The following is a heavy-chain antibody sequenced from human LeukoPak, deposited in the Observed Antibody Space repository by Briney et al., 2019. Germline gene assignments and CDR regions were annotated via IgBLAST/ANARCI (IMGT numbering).Heavy chain of an antibody. D-gene: IGHD1-14*01. CDR3: ARDIKRSRARWENLGFDP. V-gene: IGHV1-18*01. CDR2: ISAYNGNT. Sequence: GASVKVSCTASGYTFTSYGISWVRQAPGQGLEWMGWISAYNGNTNYAQKLQGRVTMTTDTSTSTAYMELRSLRSDDTAVYYCARDIKRSRARWENLGFDPWGQGTLVTVSS. CDR1: GYTFTSYG. J-gene: IGHJ5*02.